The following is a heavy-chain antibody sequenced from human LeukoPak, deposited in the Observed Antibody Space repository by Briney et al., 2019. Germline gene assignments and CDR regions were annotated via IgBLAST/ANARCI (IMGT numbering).Heavy chain of an antibody. CDR3: ARHVWGSIFYMDV. D-gene: IGHD2-15*01. Sequence: PSEALSLTCTVSGGSISSGDYYWSWIRQPPGKGLEWIGYIYYSGSTYYNPSLKSRVTISVDTSKNQFSLRLSSVTAADTAVYYCARHVWGSIFYMDVWGKGTTVTVSS. V-gene: IGHV4-30-4*08. J-gene: IGHJ6*03. CDR1: GGSISSGDYY. CDR2: IYYSGST.